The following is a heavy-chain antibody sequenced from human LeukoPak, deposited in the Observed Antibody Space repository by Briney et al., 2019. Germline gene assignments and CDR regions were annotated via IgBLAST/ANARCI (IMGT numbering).Heavy chain of an antibody. J-gene: IGHJ4*02. D-gene: IGHD4-11*01. V-gene: IGHV1-8*03. CDR1: GYTFTSYD. CDR3: ARGERDDYSKNFDY. Sequence: ASVKVSCKASGYTFTSYDINWVRQATGQGLEWIGWMNPNSGNTGYAQKFQGRVTITRNTSISTAYMELSSLRSEDTAVYYCARGERDDYSKNFDYWGQGTLVTVSS. CDR2: MNPNSGNT.